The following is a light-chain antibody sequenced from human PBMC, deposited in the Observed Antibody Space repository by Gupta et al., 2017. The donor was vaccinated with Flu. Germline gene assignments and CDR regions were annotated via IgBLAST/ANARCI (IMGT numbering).Light chain of an antibody. CDR3: QQRYSTPWT. J-gene: IGKJ1*01. CDR2: AAS. V-gene: IGKV1-39*01. Sequence: DIQMTQSPSSLSASVGDRVTITCRASQSIRNYLNWYQQKPGKAPKLLIYAASSLHSGVPARFSGSGSGIAFTLTITRLPPEDLATNSTQQRYSTPWTFGQGTKVETK. CDR1: QSIRNY.